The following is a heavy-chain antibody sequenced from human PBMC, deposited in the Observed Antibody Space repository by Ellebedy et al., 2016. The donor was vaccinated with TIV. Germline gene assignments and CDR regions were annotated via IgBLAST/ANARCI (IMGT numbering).Heavy chain of an antibody. CDR3: ARGYYYDSSGYLDAFDI. CDR2: IKQDGSEK. V-gene: IGHV3-7*04. Sequence: GESLKISCAASGFTFSSYWMSWVRQAPGKGLEWVANIKQDGSEKYYVDSVKGRFTISRDNSKNTLYLQMNSLRAEDTAVYYCARGYYYDSSGYLDAFDIWGQGTMVTVSS. J-gene: IGHJ3*02. D-gene: IGHD3-22*01. CDR1: GFTFSSYW.